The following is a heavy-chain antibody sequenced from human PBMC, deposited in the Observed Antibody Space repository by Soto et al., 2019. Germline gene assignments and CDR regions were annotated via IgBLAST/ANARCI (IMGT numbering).Heavy chain of an antibody. J-gene: IGHJ6*02. V-gene: IGHV3-30-3*01. CDR3: ARDQTFTMVRGVTEKGTRYGMDV. CDR1: GFTFSSYA. CDR2: ISYDGSNK. Sequence: GGSLRLSCAASGFTFSSYAMHWVRQAPGKGLEWVAVISYDGSNKYYADSVKGRFTISRDNSKNTLYLQMNSLRAEDTAVYYCARDQTFTMVRGVTEKGTRYGMDVWGQGTTVTVSS. D-gene: IGHD3-10*01.